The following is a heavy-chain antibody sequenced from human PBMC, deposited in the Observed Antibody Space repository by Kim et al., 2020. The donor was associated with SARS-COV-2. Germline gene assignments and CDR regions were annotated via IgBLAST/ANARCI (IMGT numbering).Heavy chain of an antibody. Sequence: GGSLRLSCAASGFTFSDYYMSWIRQAPGKGLEWVSYISSSGSTIYYADSVKGRFTISRDNAKNSLYLQMNSLRAEDTAVYYCAASYYYDSSGYRLLYYWGQGTLVTVSS. J-gene: IGHJ4*02. CDR1: GFTFSDYY. CDR2: ISSSGSTI. CDR3: AASYYYDSSGYRLLYY. V-gene: IGHV3-11*01. D-gene: IGHD3-22*01.